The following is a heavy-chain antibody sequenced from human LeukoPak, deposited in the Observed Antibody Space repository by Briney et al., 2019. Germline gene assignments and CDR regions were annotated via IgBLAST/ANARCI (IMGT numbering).Heavy chain of an antibody. CDR2: IYTGGST. J-gene: IGHJ3*02. CDR1: GGSISSYY. D-gene: IGHD2-2*02. Sequence: SETLSLTCTVSGGSISSYYWSWIRQPAGKGLEWIGRIYTGGSTNYNPSLKSRVTMSVDTSKNQFSLKLSSVTAADTAVYYCARVGYQLLYNDAFDIWGQGTMVTVSS. V-gene: IGHV4-4*07. CDR3: ARVGYQLLYNDAFDI.